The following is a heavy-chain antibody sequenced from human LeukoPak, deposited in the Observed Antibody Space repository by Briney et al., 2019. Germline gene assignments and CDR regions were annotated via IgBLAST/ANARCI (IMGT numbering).Heavy chain of an antibody. Sequence: QPGGSLRLSCAASGFTFSSYAMSWVRQAPGKGLEWVSAISGSGGSTYYADSVKGRFTISRDNSKNTLYLQMNSLRAEDTAVYYCAKDSGLYSSSRKISPDYWGQGTLVTVSS. V-gene: IGHV3-23*01. CDR2: ISGSGGST. CDR1: GFTFSSYA. CDR3: AKDSGLYSSSRKISPDY. D-gene: IGHD6-13*01. J-gene: IGHJ4*02.